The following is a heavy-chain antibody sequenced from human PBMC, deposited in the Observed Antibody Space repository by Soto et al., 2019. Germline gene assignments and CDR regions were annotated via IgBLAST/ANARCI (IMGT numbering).Heavy chain of an antibody. CDR1: GFTFTSSA. D-gene: IGHD4-17*01. V-gene: IGHV1-58*02. CDR3: AAGYGDYVGYYYYYGMDV. Sequence: SVKVSCKASGFTFTSSAMQWVRQARGQRLEWIGWIVVGSGNTNYAQKFQERVTITRDMSTSTAYMELSSLRSEDTAVYYCAAGYGDYVGYYYYYGMDVWGQGTTVTVSS. J-gene: IGHJ6*02. CDR2: IVVGSGNT.